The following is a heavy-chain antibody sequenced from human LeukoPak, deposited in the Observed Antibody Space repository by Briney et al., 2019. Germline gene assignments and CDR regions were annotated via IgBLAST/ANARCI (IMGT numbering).Heavy chain of an antibody. Sequence: SQTLSLTCAVSGGSISSGGYSWSWIRQPPGKGLEWIGYIYHSGSTYYNPSLKSRVTISVDRSKNQFSLKLSSVTAADTAVYYCARGDHYYYYGMDVWGQGTTVTVSS. CDR3: ARGDHYYYYGMDV. V-gene: IGHV4-30-2*01. CDR2: IYHSGST. J-gene: IGHJ6*02. CDR1: GGSISSGGYS.